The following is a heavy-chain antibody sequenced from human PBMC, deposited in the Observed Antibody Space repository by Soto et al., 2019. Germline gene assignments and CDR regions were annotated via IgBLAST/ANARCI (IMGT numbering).Heavy chain of an antibody. CDR3: GRLDSSYYFDY. Sequence: PGESLKISCKGSGYTFTTYWIGWVRQMPGKGLEWMGIIYPGVSDTTYSPSFQGQVTISADKSISTAYLQWNSLKASDSAMYYCGRLDSSYYFDYWGQGTLVTVSS. D-gene: IGHD3-22*01. CDR1: GYTFTTYW. J-gene: IGHJ4*02. CDR2: IYPGVSDT. V-gene: IGHV5-51*01.